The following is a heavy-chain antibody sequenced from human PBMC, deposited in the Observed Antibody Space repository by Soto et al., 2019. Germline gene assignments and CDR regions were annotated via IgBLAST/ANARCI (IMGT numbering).Heavy chain of an antibody. V-gene: IGHV3-23*01. CDR1: GFTFDNYA. D-gene: IGHD6-13*01. Sequence: EVQLLESGGGLVPPGGSLRLSCAAYGFTFDNYAMSWVRQAPGKGLEWVSAISTDSGTIFYADSVKGRFTISRDNSKNTLYLQMNSLRVEDTALYYCARGASTSWFFSWGQGTLVTVPS. CDR2: ISTDSGTI. J-gene: IGHJ5*02. CDR3: ARGASTSWFFS.